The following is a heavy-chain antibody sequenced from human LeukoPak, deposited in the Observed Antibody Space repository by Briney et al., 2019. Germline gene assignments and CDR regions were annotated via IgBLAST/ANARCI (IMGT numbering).Heavy chain of an antibody. J-gene: IGHJ4*02. CDR2: IYYSGST. Sequence: SETLSLTCTVPGGSISSGGYYWSWIRQHPGKGLEWIGYIYYSGSTYYNPSLKSRVTISVDTSKNQFSLKLSSVTAADTAVYYCARGGYSYGLGDYWGQGTLVTVSS. CDR1: GGSISSGGYY. D-gene: IGHD5-18*01. V-gene: IGHV4-31*03. CDR3: ARGGYSYGLGDY.